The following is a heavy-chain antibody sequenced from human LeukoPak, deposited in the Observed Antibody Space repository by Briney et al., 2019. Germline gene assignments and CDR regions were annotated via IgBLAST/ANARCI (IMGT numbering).Heavy chain of an antibody. V-gene: IGHV3-66*02. Sequence: GGSLRLSCAASGFTVSSNYMSWVRQAPGKGLEWVSVIYSGGSTYYADSVKGRFTISRDNSKNTLYLQMNSLRAEDTAVYYCARDLGSPAGVDHWGQGTLVTVSS. J-gene: IGHJ4*02. CDR1: GFTVSSNY. CDR2: IYSGGST. CDR3: ARDLGSPAGVDH. D-gene: IGHD1-26*01.